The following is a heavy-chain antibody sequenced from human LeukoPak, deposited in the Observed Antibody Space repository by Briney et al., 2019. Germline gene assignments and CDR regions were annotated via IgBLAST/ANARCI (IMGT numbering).Heavy chain of an antibody. CDR1: GFTFSGSA. CDR2: IRSKANRYVT. D-gene: IGHD2-2*01. CDR3: TRHSDTYCSRANCYVDNFYGLDV. Sequence: GSLTLSCAASGFTFSGSAMHWVRQAAGKGLEWVGRIRSKANRYVTAYAASGTGSFSISRDDTSNRAYVQMKRLKTEDRAVYYCTRHSDTYCSRANCYVDNFYGLDVWGQGTRVTVSS. J-gene: IGHJ6*02. V-gene: IGHV3-73*01.